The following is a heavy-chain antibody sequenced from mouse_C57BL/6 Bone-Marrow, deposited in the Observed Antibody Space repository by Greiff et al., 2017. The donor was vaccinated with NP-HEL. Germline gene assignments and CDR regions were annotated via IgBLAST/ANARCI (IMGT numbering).Heavy chain of an antibody. Sequence: VQLQESGAELVKPGASVKMSCKASGYTFTTYPIEWVKQNHGKSLEWIGNFHPYNDDTEYNEKFKNKATLTVDTSSSTAYMGLNSLTSEDSAVYYCARWPYYGSSYPWYFDVWGTGTTVTVSS. D-gene: IGHD1-1*01. CDR3: ARWPYYGSSYPWYFDV. J-gene: IGHJ1*03. V-gene: IGHV1-47*01. CDR2: FHPYNDDT. CDR1: GYTFTTYP.